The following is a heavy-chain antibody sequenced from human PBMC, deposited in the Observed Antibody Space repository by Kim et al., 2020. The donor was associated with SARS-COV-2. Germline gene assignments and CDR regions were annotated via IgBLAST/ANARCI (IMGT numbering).Heavy chain of an antibody. J-gene: IGHJ4*02. CDR1: GYTFTSYY. CDR2: INPSGGST. CDR3: ARGNWNVPDY. V-gene: IGHV1-46*01. Sequence: ASVKVSCKASGYTFTSYYVHWVRQAPGQGLEWMGIINPSGGSTNYAQKSQGRVTMTRDTSTSTVYMELSSLRSEDTAVYYCARGNWNVPDYWGQGTLVTVSS. D-gene: IGHD1-1*01.